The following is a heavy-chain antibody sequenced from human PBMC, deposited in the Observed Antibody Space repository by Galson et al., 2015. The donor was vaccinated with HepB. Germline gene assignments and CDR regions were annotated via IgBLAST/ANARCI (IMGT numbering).Heavy chain of an antibody. CDR2: ISSSSTI. CDR3: ARDKIGNWYFDL. Sequence: SLRLSCAASGFTFSSYSMNWVRQAPGKGLEWVSYISSSSTIYYADSVKGRFTISRDNAKNSLYLQMNSLRAEDTAVYYCARDKIGNWYFDLWGRGTLVTVSS. V-gene: IGHV3-48*01. D-gene: IGHD1-26*01. CDR1: GFTFSSYS. J-gene: IGHJ2*01.